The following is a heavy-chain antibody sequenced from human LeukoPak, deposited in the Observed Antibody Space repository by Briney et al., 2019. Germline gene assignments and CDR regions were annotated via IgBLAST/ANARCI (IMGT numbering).Heavy chain of an antibody. CDR2: ISYDGSNK. CDR3: ARDPLTHLDTAMAVFDY. D-gene: IGHD5-18*01. J-gene: IGHJ4*02. V-gene: IGHV3-30-3*01. Sequence: GGSLRLSCAASGFTFSSYAMHWVRRAPGKGLEWVAVISYDGSNKYYADSVKGRFTISRDNSKNTLYLQMDSLRAEDTAVYYCARDPLTHLDTAMAVFDYWGQGTLVTVSS. CDR1: GFTFSSYA.